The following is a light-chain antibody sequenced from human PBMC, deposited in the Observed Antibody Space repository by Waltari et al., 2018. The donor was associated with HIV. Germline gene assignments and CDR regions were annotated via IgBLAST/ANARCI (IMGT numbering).Light chain of an antibody. V-gene: IGLV2-14*01. CDR3: SSYTSTYV. CDR2: DVS. J-gene: IGLJ1*01. Sequence: QSALTQPASVSGSPGQSITISCTGTITDVGGSHSFSWYQQHPGKAPKLMIYDVSNRPSGVSNRFSGSKSGNTASLTISGLQAEDEADYYCSSYTSTYVFGTGTKVTVL. CDR1: ITDVGGSHS.